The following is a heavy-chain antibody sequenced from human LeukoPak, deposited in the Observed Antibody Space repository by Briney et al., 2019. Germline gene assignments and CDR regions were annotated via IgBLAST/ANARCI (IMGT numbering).Heavy chain of an antibody. CDR3: ARDGSYHGPGNYAY. D-gene: IGHD3-10*01. CDR2: INQDGSEK. Sequence: PGGSLRLSCAGSGFTFSPYWMTWVRQAPGKGLEWVANINQDGSEKYYVDSVKGRFIISKDNAKNLLYLQMNSLRAEDTAVYYCARDGSYHGPGNYAYWGQGTLVTVSS. J-gene: IGHJ4*02. CDR1: GFTFSPYW. V-gene: IGHV3-7*04.